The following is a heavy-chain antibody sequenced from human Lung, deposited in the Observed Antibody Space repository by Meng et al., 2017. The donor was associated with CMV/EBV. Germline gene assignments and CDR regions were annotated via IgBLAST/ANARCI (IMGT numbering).Heavy chain of an antibody. Sequence: QVRLQGSGPGLVKPPQTLSLTCNVSGDAISVGEYFWSWIRQPPGKGLEWIGYMDYRGSTFYNPSLKSRVTISVDTSKNQFSLKLSSVTAADTAVYFCARGELLWDYWGQGTLVTVSS. CDR1: GDAISVGEYF. J-gene: IGHJ4*02. CDR2: MDYRGST. D-gene: IGHD2-2*01. V-gene: IGHV4-30-4*01. CDR3: ARGELLWDY.